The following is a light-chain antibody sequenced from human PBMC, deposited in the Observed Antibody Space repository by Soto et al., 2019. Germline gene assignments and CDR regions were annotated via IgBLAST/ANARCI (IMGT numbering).Light chain of an antibody. CDR3: QQYNRYSRM. J-gene: IGKJ1*01. CDR1: QSISSW. CDR2: DAS. V-gene: IGKV1-5*01. Sequence: DMQMTHHHSSLAAAVGHRFSITSRASQSISSWLAWYQQKPGKAPDLLIYDASSLESGVPSRFSGSGSGTEFTLTISSLQPDDSATYYCQQYNRYSRMFGQGTKVDIK.